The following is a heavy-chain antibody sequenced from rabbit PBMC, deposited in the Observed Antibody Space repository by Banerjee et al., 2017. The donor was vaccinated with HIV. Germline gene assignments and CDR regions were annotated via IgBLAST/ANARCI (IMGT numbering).Heavy chain of an antibody. Sequence: QEQLEESGGDLVKPEGSLTINCTASGLSFSNKYVMCWVRQAPGKGLEWIACINTSSGSTVYATWAKGRFTISRSTSLNTVDLKMTSLTAADTATYFCARGVGSSGYPYYFNLWGPGTLVTVS. D-gene: IGHD1-1*01. J-gene: IGHJ4*01. CDR1: GLSFSNKYV. CDR2: INTSSGST. V-gene: IGHV1S43*01. CDR3: ARGVGSSGYPYYFNL.